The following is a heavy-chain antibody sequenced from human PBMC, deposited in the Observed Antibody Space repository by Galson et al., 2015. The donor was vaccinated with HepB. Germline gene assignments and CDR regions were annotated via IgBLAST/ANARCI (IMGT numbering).Heavy chain of an antibody. Sequence: SLRLSCAASGFTFSNTWMNWVRQAPGKGLEWIGRIKSNSDGGTTDSAAPVIGSFTISRDDSKNMLYLQLNSLKTEDTAVYYCTTVMYSISRVLAFSWGRGTLVTVSS. D-gene: IGHD6-13*01. J-gene: IGHJ5*02. V-gene: IGHV3-15*01. CDR1: GFTFSNTW. CDR2: IKSNSDGGTT. CDR3: TTVMYSISRVLAFS.